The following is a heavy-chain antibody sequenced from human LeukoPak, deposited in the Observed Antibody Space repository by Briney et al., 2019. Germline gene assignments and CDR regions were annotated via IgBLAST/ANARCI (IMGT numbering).Heavy chain of an antibody. Sequence: SETLSLTCTVSGGSISSSSYYWGWIRQPPGKGLEWIGSIYYSGSTYYNTSLKSRVTISVDTSKNQFSLKLSSVTAADTAVYYCARINYYGSGRDYYCYYMDVWGKGTTVTISS. CDR3: ARINYYGSGRDYYCYYMDV. V-gene: IGHV4-39*01. CDR2: IYYSGST. CDR1: GGSISSSSYY. D-gene: IGHD3-10*01. J-gene: IGHJ6*03.